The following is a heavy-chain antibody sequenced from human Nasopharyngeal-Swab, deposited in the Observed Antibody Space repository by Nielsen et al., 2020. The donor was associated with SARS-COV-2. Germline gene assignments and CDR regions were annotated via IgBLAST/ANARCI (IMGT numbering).Heavy chain of an antibody. CDR2: ISYSGST. CDR3: ASDLGYAFNGRGVNWFDP. Sequence: SETLSLTCTVSGGSISTTNSNWAWIRQSPGKGLQCIGTISYSGSTYYKPSLNSRVTITLDTSKNQFFLRLSSVTAADTAVYYCASDLGYAFNGRGVNWFDPWCQGTLVTVSS. V-gene: IGHV4-39*07. CDR1: GGSISTTNSN. J-gene: IGHJ5*02. D-gene: IGHD2-8*01.